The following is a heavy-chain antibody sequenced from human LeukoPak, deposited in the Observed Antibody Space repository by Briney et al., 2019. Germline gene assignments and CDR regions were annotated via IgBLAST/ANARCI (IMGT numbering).Heavy chain of an antibody. CDR2: ISSSGSTI. CDR3: AKGPLIEVAGTTWDY. CDR1: GFTFSDYY. Sequence: GGSLRLSCAASGFTFSDYYMSWIRQAPGKGLEWVSYISSSGSTIYYADSVKGRFTISRDNSKNTLYLQMNSLRAEDTALYYCAKGPLIEVAGTTWDYWGQGTLVTVSS. D-gene: IGHD6-19*01. V-gene: IGHV3-11*01. J-gene: IGHJ4*02.